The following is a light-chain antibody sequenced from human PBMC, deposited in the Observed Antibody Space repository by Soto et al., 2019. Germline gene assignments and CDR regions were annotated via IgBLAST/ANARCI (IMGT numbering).Light chain of an antibody. CDR1: SNDVGGYNY. CDR3: SSYTSGSAFVL. J-gene: IGLJ2*01. V-gene: IGLV2-14*03. CDR2: DVS. Sequence: QSVLTQPASVSGSPGQSITISCTGTSNDVGGYNYVSWYQKHPGKAPKLVIYDVSHRPSGVSNRFSGSKSANTASLTVSGLQAEGEADYYCSSYTSGSAFVLFGGGTKVTVL.